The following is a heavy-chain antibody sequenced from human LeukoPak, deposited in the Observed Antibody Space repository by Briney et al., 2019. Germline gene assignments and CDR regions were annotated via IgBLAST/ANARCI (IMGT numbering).Heavy chain of an antibody. V-gene: IGHV3-74*01. CDR3: ARVPAFYGDYRFDI. CDR2: INSDGSST. J-gene: IGHJ3*02. CDR1: GFTFSSYW. Sequence: PGGSLRLSCAASGFTFSSYWMHWVRQAPGKGLVWVSRINSDGSSTSYADSVKGRFTISRDNAKNTLYLQMNSLRAEDTAVYYCARVPAFYGDYRFDIWGQGTMVTVSS. D-gene: IGHD4-17*01.